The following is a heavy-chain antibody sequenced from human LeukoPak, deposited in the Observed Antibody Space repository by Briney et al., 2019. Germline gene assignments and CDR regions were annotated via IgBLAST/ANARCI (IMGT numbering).Heavy chain of an antibody. D-gene: IGHD6-19*01. CDR3: AKDAQWLTTYYYYYMDV. Sequence: SGGSLRLSCAASGFTFSSNAMSWVRQAPGKGLEWVSSISGSGGSTYYADSVKGRFTISRDNSKNTLYLQMNSLRAEDTAVYYCAKDAQWLTTYYYYYMDVWGKGTTVTVSS. J-gene: IGHJ6*03. CDR1: GFTFSSNA. CDR2: ISGSGGST. V-gene: IGHV3-23*01.